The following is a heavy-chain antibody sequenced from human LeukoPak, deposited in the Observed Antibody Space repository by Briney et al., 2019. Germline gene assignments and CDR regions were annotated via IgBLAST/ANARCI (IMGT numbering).Heavy chain of an antibody. CDR1: GSTFSSYG. CDR3: ARGLGYCSSSKCSPGYYMDV. J-gene: IGHJ6*03. V-gene: IGHV3-21*06. CDR2: ISSSGTYT. Sequence: GGSLRLSCAASGSTFSSYGMNWVRQTPGKGLEWVSRISSSGTYTDYADSVKGRFTISRDNPRSSLYLQMNSLGVEDTALYYCARGLGYCSSSKCSPGYYMDVWGKGTTVTVFS. D-gene: IGHD2-2*01.